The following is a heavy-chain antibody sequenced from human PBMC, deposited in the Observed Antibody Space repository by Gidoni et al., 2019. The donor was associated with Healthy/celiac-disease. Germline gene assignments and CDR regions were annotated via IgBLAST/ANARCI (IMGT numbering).Heavy chain of an antibody. J-gene: IGHJ6*02. CDR2: TYYRSKWYN. V-gene: IGHV6-1*01. CDR1: GASVSSNSAA. CDR3: ARDKIVVVVAATPDYYYYGMDV. D-gene: IGHD2-15*01. Sequence: QVQLQQSGPGLVKPSQTLSLTCAISGASVSSNSAAWNWLRQSPSRGLEWLGRTYYRSKWYNDYAVSVKSRITINPDTSKNQFSLQLNSVTPEDTAVYYCARDKIVVVVAATPDYYYYGMDVWGQGTTVTVSS.